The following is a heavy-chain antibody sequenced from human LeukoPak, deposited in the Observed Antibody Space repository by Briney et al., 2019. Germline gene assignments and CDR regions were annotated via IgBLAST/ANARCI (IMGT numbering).Heavy chain of an antibody. CDR1: GFTFSSYE. D-gene: IGHD3-10*01. V-gene: IGHV3-48*03. J-gene: IGHJ4*02. CDR2: ISSSRSSI. CDR3: ARDYRFGELTRYYFDY. Sequence: LPGGSLRLSCAAFGFTFSSYEMNWVRQAPGKGLEWVSYISSSRSSIYYADSVKGRFTISRDNAKNSLYLQMNSLRAEDTAVYYCARDYRFGELTRYYFDYWGQGTLVTVSS.